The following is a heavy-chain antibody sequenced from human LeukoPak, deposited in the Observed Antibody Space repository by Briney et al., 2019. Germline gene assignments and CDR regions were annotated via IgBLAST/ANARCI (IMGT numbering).Heavy chain of an antibody. CDR3: ARESSGWYYIDY. J-gene: IGHJ4*02. CDR1: GYTFIDYY. CDR2: INPKSGGT. D-gene: IGHD6-19*01. V-gene: IGHV1-2*06. Sequence: ASVKVSCKASGYTFIDYYMQWVRQAPGQGLEWMGRINPKSGGTNYAQKFQGRVTMTRDTSISTAYMEPSRLTSDDTAVYYCARESSGWYYIDYWGQGTLVTVSS.